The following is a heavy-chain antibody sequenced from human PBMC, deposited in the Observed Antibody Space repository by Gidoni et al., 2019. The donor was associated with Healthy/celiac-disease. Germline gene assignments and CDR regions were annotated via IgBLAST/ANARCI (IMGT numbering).Heavy chain of an antibody. Sequence: QVQLVPSGAEVTKPGASVKVSCKVSGYTLTELSMPWVRQAPGKGLEWMGGFDPEDGETIYAQKFQGRVTMTEDTSTDTAYMELSSLRSEDTAVYYCATGVGATGVMDYWGQGTLVTVSS. V-gene: IGHV1-24*01. CDR3: ATGVGATGVMDY. J-gene: IGHJ4*02. CDR1: GYTLTELS. CDR2: FDPEDGET. D-gene: IGHD1-26*01.